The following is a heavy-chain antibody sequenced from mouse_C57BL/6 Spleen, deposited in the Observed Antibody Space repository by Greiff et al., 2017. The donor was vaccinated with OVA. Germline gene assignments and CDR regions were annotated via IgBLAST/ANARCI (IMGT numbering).Heavy chain of an antibody. J-gene: IGHJ2*01. D-gene: IGHD2-3*01. CDR3: ARWKIYDGYYVPDY. V-gene: IGHV1-81*01. CDR1: GYTFTSYG. Sequence: QVQLQQSGAELARPGASVKLSCKASGYTFTSYGISWVKQRTGQGLEWIGEIYPRSGNTYYNEKFKGKATLTADKSSSTAYMELRSLTSEDSAVYFCARWKIYDGYYVPDYWGQGTTRTVSS. CDR2: IYPRSGNT.